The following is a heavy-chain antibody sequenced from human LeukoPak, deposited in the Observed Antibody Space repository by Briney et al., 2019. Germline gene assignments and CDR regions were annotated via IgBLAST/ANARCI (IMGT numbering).Heavy chain of an antibody. V-gene: IGHV3-7*01. J-gene: IGHJ4*01. CDR2: INPDGTKT. Sequence: GGSLRLSCAASGFTFSSYWMTWVRQAPGKGLEWVANINPDGTKTSYADFVEGRFTISRDNAKNLLYLQMRSLRAGDTAVYYCANSPMILDGHYWGHGTLVTVSS. CDR3: ANSPMILDGHY. D-gene: IGHD3-22*01. CDR1: GFTFSSYW.